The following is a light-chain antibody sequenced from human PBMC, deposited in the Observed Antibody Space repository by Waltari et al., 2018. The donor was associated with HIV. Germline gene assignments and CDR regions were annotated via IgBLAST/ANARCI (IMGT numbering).Light chain of an antibody. J-gene: IGLJ2*01. Sequence: QSALTQPPSVYGSPGQSVTRPGTGNSRDVGSYNRVSWYQQPTGTAPKLMIYEVNNRPSWVPDRFSGSKSGNTASLTISGLQAEDEADYYCSSYTSSTVVFGGGTKLTVL. CDR2: EVN. CDR1: SRDVGSYNR. CDR3: SSYTSSTVV. V-gene: IGLV2-18*02.